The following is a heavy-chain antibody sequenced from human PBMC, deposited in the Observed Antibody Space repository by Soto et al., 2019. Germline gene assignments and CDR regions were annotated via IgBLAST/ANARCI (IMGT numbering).Heavy chain of an antibody. Sequence: QVQLVQSGAEVKKPGASVKVSCKASGYTFTGYYMHWVRQAPGQGLEWMGWINPNSGGTNYAQKFQGWVTMTRDTSIRTAYMELSRLRSDDTAVYYCARGGYFDWSKTHAFDIWGQGTMVTVSS. CDR1: GYTFTGYY. CDR3: ARGGYFDWSKTHAFDI. D-gene: IGHD3-9*01. J-gene: IGHJ3*02. CDR2: INPNSGGT. V-gene: IGHV1-2*04.